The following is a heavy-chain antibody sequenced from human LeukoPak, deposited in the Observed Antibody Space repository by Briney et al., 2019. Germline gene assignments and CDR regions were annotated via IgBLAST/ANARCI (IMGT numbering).Heavy chain of an antibody. CDR2: FDPEDGET. V-gene: IGHV1-24*01. D-gene: IGHD2-15*01. CDR1: GYTLTELS. CDR3: ATAGYCSGGSCSYNWFDP. Sequence: ASVKVSCKVSGYTLTELSMHWVRQAPGKGLEWMGGFDPEDGETIYAQKFQGRVTMTEDTSTDTAYMELSSLRSEDTAVYYCATAGYCSGGSCSYNWFDPWGQGTLVTVSS. J-gene: IGHJ5*02.